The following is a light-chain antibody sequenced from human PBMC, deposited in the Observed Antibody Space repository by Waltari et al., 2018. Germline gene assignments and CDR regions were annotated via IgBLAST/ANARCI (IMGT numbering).Light chain of an antibody. Sequence: HSVLTQPPPVSGAPGQTVPSACAGTRSTVGSASQVNWYQVIAGTAPTVLIFANTNRPSGVPDRFSGSKSGTSASLAITGLQTEDEADYYCQSYDTTLSGVVFGGGTKVTVL. CDR3: QSYDTTLSGVV. CDR1: RSTVGSASQ. CDR2: ANT. J-gene: IGLJ2*01. V-gene: IGLV1-40*01.